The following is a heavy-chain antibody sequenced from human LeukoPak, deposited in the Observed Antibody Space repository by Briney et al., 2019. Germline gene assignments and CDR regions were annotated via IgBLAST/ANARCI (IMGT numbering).Heavy chain of an antibody. J-gene: IGHJ4*02. D-gene: IGHD3-3*01. CDR1: GFTFSSYA. CDR2: ISYDGGNK. V-gene: IGHV3-30-3*01. CDR3: ARGVEWLLPDFDY. Sequence: GGSLRLSCAASGFTFSSYAMHWVRQAPGKGLEWVAVISYDGGNKYYADSVKGRFTISRDNSKNTLYLQMNSLRAEDTAVYYCARGVEWLLPDFDYWGQGTLVTVSS.